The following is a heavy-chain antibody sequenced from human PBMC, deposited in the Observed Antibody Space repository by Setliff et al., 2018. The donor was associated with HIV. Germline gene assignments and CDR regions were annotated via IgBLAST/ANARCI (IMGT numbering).Heavy chain of an antibody. D-gene: IGHD2-15*01. CDR1: NVSFNSYY. V-gene: IGHV4-4*07. CDR3: ARDPYCSGDGCFRYYQH. Sequence: ASETLSLTCTVSNVSFNSYYWSWIRHPAGRALEWIGRIYSSGSTNYNPSLKSRVKMSLDTSKNQISLKLSSVTAADTAVYFCARDPYCSGDGCFRYYQHWGRGTLVTVSS. J-gene: IGHJ1*01. CDR2: IYSSGST.